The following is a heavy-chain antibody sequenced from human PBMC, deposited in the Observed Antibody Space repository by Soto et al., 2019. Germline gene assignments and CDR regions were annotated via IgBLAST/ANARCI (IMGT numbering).Heavy chain of an antibody. J-gene: IGHJ4*02. CDR1: GDSISDYY. Sequence: SETLSLTCTVSGDSISDYYWNWIRQPPGKGLEYIGYIYYSGSTNYNPSLKSRVTMSRDNSKNTLYLQMNSLRADDTAVYYCAKVPLRPYYFDYWGLGTLVTVSS. CDR2: IYYSGST. V-gene: IGHV4-59*12. CDR3: AKVPLRPYYFDY. D-gene: IGHD2-21*01.